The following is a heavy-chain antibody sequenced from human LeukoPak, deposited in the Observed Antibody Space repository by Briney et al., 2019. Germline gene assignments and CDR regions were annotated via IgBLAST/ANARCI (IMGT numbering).Heavy chain of an antibody. CDR1: GGSISGSSYY. V-gene: IGHV4-39*01. D-gene: IGHD3-22*01. CDR3: ARREYYDSSGYR. CDR2: IYNSGST. J-gene: IGHJ4*02. Sequence: PSETLSLTCTVSGGSISGSSYYWGWIRQPPGKGLEWIGSIYNSGSTYYNPSLKSRVTVSVDTSKNQFSLKLSSVTAADTAVYFCARREYYDSSGYRWGQGTLVTASS.